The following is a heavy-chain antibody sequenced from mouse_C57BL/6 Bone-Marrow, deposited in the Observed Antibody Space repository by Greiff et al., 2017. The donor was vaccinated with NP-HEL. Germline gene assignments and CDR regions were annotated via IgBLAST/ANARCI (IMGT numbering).Heavy chain of an antibody. D-gene: IGHD2-2*01. J-gene: IGHJ1*03. V-gene: IGHV1-50*01. CDR1: GYTFTSYW. CDR3: AGYDYWYFDV. Sequence: VQLQQPGAELVKPGASVKLSCKASGYTFTSYWMQWVKQRPGQGLEWIGEIDPSDSYTNYNQKFKGKATLTVDTSSSTAYMELCSLTSEDSAVCYCAGYDYWYFDVWGTGTTVTVSS. CDR2: IDPSDSYT.